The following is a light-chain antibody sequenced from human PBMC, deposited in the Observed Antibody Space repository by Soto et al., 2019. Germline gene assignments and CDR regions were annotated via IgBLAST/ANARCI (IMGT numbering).Light chain of an antibody. CDR1: QGISSY. CDR2: AAS. Sequence: DIQLTQSPSFLSASVGDRVTITCRASQGISSYLAWYQQKPGEAPKLLIYAASTLQSGVPSRFSGSGSGTEFTLTIGSLQPEDFATYYCQQLNRYPITFGQGTRLEIK. V-gene: IGKV1-9*01. J-gene: IGKJ5*01. CDR3: QQLNRYPIT.